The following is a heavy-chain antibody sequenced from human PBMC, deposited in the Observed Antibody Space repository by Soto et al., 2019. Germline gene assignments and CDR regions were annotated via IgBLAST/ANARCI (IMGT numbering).Heavy chain of an antibody. Sequence: GGSLRLSCAASGFTFSSYAMSWVRQAPGKGLEWVSAISGSGGSTYYADSVKGRFTISRDNSKNTLYLQMNSLRAEDTAVYYCAKVGAARLKRQPSVVGFDYWGQGTLVTVSS. CDR3: AKVGAARLKRQPSVVGFDY. D-gene: IGHD6-6*01. V-gene: IGHV3-23*01. J-gene: IGHJ4*02. CDR2: ISGSGGST. CDR1: GFTFSSYA.